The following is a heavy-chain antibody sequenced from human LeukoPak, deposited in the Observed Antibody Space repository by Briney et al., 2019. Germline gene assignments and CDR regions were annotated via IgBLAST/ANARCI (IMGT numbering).Heavy chain of an antibody. CDR2: ISGSGDNT. V-gene: IGHV3-23*01. Sequence: PGGSLRLSSAASGFTFSNYSTSWVRQAPGKGLEWVSTISGSGDNTYYADSVKGRFTISRDNSKNTLYLQVNSLRAEDTAVYYCAKDLSKQLGLVVPNYWSQGTLVTVSS. D-gene: IGHD2-15*01. J-gene: IGHJ4*02. CDR3: AKDLSKQLGLVVPNY. CDR1: GFTFSNYS.